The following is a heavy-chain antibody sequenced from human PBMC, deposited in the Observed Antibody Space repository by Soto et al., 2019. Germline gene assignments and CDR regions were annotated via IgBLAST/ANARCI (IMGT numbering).Heavy chain of an antibody. V-gene: IGHV3-30-3*01. CDR3: ARERAYYFDY. CDR1: GFTFSRFP. CDR2: IPFDGSNK. Sequence: VRLSCAASGFTFSRFPMHWVRQAPGKGLEWVAVIPFDGSNKYYADSVKGRFTISRDNSKNTLYLQMNSLRAEDTAVYYCARERAYYFDYWGQGTLVTVSS. J-gene: IGHJ4*02.